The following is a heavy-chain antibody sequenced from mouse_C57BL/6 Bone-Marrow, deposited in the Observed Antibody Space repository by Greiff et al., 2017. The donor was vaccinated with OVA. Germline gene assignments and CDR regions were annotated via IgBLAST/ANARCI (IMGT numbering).Heavy chain of an antibody. CDR1: GFNIKDDY. J-gene: IGHJ4*01. CDR3: TPYDGYYVDAMDY. CDR2: IDPENGDT. D-gene: IGHD2-3*01. V-gene: IGHV14-4*01. Sequence: VQLQQSGAELVRLGASVKLSCTASGFNIKDDYMHWVKQRPEQGLEWIGWIDPENGDTEYASKFQGKATITADTSSNTAYLQLSSLTSEDTAVYYCTPYDGYYVDAMDYWGQGTSVTVSS.